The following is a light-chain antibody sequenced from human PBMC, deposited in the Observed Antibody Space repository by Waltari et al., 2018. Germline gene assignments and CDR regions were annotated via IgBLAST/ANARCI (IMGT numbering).Light chain of an antibody. J-gene: IGKJ4*01. Sequence: EIVLTQSPDTLSLSPGERATPSCRTSQSVSSYLAWYQQKPGQAPRLLIYDASKRATGIPARFSGSGSGTDFTLTISSLEPEDFAVYYCQQRSNWPRGVTFGGGTKVEIK. V-gene: IGKV3-11*01. CDR3: QQRSNWPRGVT. CDR2: DAS. CDR1: QSVSSY.